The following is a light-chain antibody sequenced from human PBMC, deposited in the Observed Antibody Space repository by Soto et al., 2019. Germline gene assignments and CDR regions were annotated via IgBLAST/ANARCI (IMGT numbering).Light chain of an antibody. CDR2: DAS. J-gene: IGKJ4*01. CDR3: QQRSDWPLLT. Sequence: EIVLTQSPGTLSLSPGERATLSCRARQSVSSYLAWYQQKPGQAPRLLIYDASSRASGIPARFSGSGSGTDFTLTISSLEPEDFAVYYCQQRSDWPLLTFGGGTKVEIK. V-gene: IGKV3-11*01. CDR1: QSVSSY.